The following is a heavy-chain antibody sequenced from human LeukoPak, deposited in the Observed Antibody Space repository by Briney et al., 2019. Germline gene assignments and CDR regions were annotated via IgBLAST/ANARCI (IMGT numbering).Heavy chain of an antibody. CDR2: IRYDGSNK. V-gene: IGHV3-30*02. Sequence: GGSLRLSCAASGFTFSSYGMHWVRQAPGKGLEWVAFIRYDGSNKYYADSVKGRFTISRDNSKNTLYLQMNSLRAEDTAVYYCAKAPLQKYYYYYMDVWGKGTTVTVSS. CDR1: GFTFSSYG. CDR3: AKAPLQKYYYYYMDV. J-gene: IGHJ6*03. D-gene: IGHD4-11*01.